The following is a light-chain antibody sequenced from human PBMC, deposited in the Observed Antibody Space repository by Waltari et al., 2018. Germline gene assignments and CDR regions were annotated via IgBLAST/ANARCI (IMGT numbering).Light chain of an antibody. Sequence: AIQLTQPPSSLSASVGDRLPIPCRESQGISSALPWYQQKPGKAPKLLIYDASSLESGVPSRFSGSGSGTDFTLTISSLQPEDFATYYCQQFNSYPQTFGQGTKVEIK. CDR1: QGISSA. J-gene: IGKJ1*01. V-gene: IGKV1-13*02. CDR3: QQFNSYPQT. CDR2: DAS.